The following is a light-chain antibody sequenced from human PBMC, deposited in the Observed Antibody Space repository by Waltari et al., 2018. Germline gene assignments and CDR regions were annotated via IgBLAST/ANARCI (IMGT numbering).Light chain of an antibody. J-gene: IGLJ1*01. Sequence: SYELTQPSSVSVSPGQTARITCSGDVLAKKYARWFQQKPGQAPVLVIYKDSERPSGIPERFSGSSSGTTVTLTSSGAQVEDEADYYCYSAADNNLGVFGTGTKVTVL. V-gene: IGLV3-27*01. CDR2: KDS. CDR3: YSAADNNLGV. CDR1: VLAKKY.